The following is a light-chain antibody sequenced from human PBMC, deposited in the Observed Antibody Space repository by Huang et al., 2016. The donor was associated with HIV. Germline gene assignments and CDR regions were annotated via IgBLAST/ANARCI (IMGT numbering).Light chain of an antibody. CDR3: QQANSFPPT. CDR1: QGISSW. CDR2: AAS. V-gene: IGKV1-12*01. J-gene: IGKJ4*01. Sequence: DIQMTTSPSSVSASVRDRVTITCRASQGISSWLDWYQQKPGKAPKLLVQAASSLRSGVPLRCSGCGSVSYFTLTISSLQPDDFATYYCQQANSFPPTFGGGTKVEIK.